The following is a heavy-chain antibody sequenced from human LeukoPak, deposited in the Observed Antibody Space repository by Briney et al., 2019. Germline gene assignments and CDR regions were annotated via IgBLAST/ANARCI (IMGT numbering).Heavy chain of an antibody. J-gene: IGHJ6*02. CDR1: GVTVSSNY. Sequence: GGSLTLSCAVSGVTVSSNYMSWVRQAPGKGLEWVAVIYSGGSTYYADSVKGRFTISRDNSKYTLYLQRNSLRAEDTAVYYCARDGPFEVVRGRNYYYGMDVWGQGTTVTVSS. CDR2: IYSGGST. D-gene: IGHD3-10*01. V-gene: IGHV3-66*01. CDR3: ARDGPFEVVRGRNYYYGMDV.